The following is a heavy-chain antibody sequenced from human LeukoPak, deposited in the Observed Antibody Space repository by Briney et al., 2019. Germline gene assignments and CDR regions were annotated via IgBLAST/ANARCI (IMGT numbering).Heavy chain of an antibody. V-gene: IGHV3-11*04. CDR3: ARDLAQGVAAPDY. Sequence: GGSLRPSCAASGFTFSDYYMSWVRQAPGKGLEWVSYISSGGNTIYYADSVKGRFTISRDNAKNSLYLQLNSLRAEDTAVYYRARDLAQGVAAPDYWGQGTLVTVSS. CDR1: GFTFSDYY. J-gene: IGHJ4*02. D-gene: IGHD2-15*01. CDR2: ISSGGNTI.